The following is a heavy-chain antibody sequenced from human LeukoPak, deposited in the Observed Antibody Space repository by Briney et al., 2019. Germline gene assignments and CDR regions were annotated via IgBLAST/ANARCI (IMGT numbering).Heavy chain of an antibody. J-gene: IGHJ2*01. CDR3: ARLFRGVWYFDL. CDR1: GGSFSGYY. CDR2: INHSGST. D-gene: IGHD3-10*01. V-gene: IGHV4-34*01. Sequence: PSETLSLTCAVYGGSFSGYYWSWIRQPPGKGLEWIGEINHSGSTNYNPSLKSRVTISVDTSKNQFSLKLSSVTAADTAVYYCARLFRGVWYFDLWGRGTLVTVSS.